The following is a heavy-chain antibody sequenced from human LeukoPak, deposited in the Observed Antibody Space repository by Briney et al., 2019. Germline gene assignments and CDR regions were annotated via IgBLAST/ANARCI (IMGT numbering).Heavy chain of an antibody. CDR3: ARSSAGDSYYFDS. D-gene: IGHD2-21*02. CDR2: IYRVGNT. CDR1: GFTISSTY. Sequence: GGSLRLSCAASGFTISSTYMSWVRQAPGKGLECVSVIYRVGNTYYTDSVKGRFTISRDNSKNTLYLQMNSLRAEDSAVYYCARSSAGDSYYFDSWGQGTLVTVSS. J-gene: IGHJ4*02. V-gene: IGHV3-53*01.